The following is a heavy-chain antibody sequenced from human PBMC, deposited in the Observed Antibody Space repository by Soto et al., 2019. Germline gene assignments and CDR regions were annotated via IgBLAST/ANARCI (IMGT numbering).Heavy chain of an antibody. CDR3: AKAKLATYYDFWSDPDAFDI. CDR2: ISGSGGST. V-gene: IGHV3-23*01. D-gene: IGHD3-3*01. J-gene: IGHJ3*02. Sequence: GGSLRLSCAASGFTFSSYAMSWVRQAPGKGLEWVSAISGSGGSTYYADSVKGRFTISRDNSKNTLYLQMNSLRAEDTAVYYCAKAKLATYYDFWSDPDAFDIWGQGTMVTVSS. CDR1: GFTFSSYA.